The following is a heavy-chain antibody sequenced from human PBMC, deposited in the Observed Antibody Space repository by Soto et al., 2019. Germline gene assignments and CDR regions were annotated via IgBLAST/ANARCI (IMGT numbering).Heavy chain of an antibody. D-gene: IGHD6-19*01. CDR3: ARGRSSGWPYYYYGMDV. J-gene: IGHJ6*02. CDR2: IYYSGST. V-gene: IGHV4-39*01. CDR1: GGSISSSSYY. Sequence: PSETLSLTCTVSGGSISSSSYYWGWIRQPPGKGLEWIGSIYYSGSTYYNPSLKSRVTISVDTSKNQFSLKLSSVTAADTAVYYCARGRSSGWPYYYYGMDVWGQGTTVTVSS.